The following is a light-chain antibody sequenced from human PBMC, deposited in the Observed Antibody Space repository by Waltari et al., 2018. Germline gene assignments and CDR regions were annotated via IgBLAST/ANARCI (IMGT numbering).Light chain of an antibody. CDR1: QGSSRR. CDR2: TAS. Sequence: RASQGSSRRLAWYQQKPGKAPKLLIYTASTLQSGVPSRFSGSGSGTEFTLIITTLQPEDFATYFCLQAYSFPRTFGQGTKLEIK. V-gene: IGKV1-12*01. CDR3: LQAYSFPRT. J-gene: IGKJ2*01.